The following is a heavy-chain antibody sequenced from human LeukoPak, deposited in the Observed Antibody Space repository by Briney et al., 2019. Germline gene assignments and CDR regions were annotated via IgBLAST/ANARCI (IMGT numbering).Heavy chain of an antibody. CDR2: ISSSGTYI. V-gene: IGHV3-21*01. J-gene: IGHJ4*02. D-gene: IGHD6-6*01. CDR3: AREVGFAARWDY. CDR1: GFTLSSYS. Sequence: GGSLRLSCVASGFTLSSYSMNWVRQAPGKGLEWVSSISSSGTYIYYVDSVKGRFTISRDNAKNSLYLQMNSLRAEDTAVYYCAREVGFAARWDYWGQGTLVTVSS.